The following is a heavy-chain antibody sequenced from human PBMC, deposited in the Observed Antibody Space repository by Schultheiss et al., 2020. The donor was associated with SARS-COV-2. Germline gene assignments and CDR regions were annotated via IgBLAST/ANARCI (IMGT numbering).Heavy chain of an antibody. CDR2: IYYSGST. D-gene: IGHD2-2*01. J-gene: IGHJ1*01. Sequence: SETLSLTCAVYGGSFSGYYWSWIRQPPGKGLEWIGYIYYSGSTNYNPSLKSRVTISVDTSKNQFSLKLSSVTAADTAVYYCARRRYCSSTSCFEYFQHWGQGTLVTVSS. CDR1: GGSFSGYY. V-gene: IGHV4-59*08. CDR3: ARRRYCSSTSCFEYFQH.